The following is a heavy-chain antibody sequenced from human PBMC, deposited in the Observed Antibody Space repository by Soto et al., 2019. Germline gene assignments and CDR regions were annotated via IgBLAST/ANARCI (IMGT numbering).Heavy chain of an antibody. J-gene: IGHJ1*01. CDR2: IYYSGTT. CDR3: ARTSGDYGLSKYFQH. Sequence: SETLSLTCTVSGGSISSGDYYWIWIRQLPGKGLEWIGYIYYSGTTFHNPSLKSRVSISVDTSKNLFSLKLSSMTAADTAVYYCARTSGDYGLSKYFQHWGQGTLVTVSS. D-gene: IGHD4-17*01. V-gene: IGHV4-31*03. CDR1: GGSISSGDYY.